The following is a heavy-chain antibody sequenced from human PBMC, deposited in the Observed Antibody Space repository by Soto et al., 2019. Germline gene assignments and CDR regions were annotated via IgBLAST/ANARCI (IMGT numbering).Heavy chain of an antibody. CDR1: VGSISSGSYY. J-gene: IGHJ3*02. CDR2: IYYSGTT. Sequence: PSETLSLTCTVSVGSISSGSYYWGWIRQPPGKGLEWIGTIYYSGTTYYNPSLESRVTLSVDTSKSQFSLQLSSVTAADTAVYYCARHKQSRGSSRGAFDMWGHGTMVTVSS. V-gene: IGHV4-39*01. CDR3: ARHKQSRGSSRGAFDM. D-gene: IGHD6-13*01.